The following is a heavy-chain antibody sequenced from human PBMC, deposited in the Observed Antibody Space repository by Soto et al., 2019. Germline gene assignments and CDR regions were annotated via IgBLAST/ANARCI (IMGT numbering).Heavy chain of an antibody. CDR1: GFTFSTSW. J-gene: IGHJ4*02. D-gene: IGHD3-16*01. V-gene: IGHV3-74*01. Sequence: EVQLVESGEGLVQPGGSLRLSCAASGFTFSTSWMHWVRQTPGKGLVWVSHTNPDGSITNYADSAKGRFTISRDNAKNTLFLQMNNLRAEDTSVYFCARDIGYGGNWGQGTLVTVSS. CDR3: ARDIGYGGN. CDR2: TNPDGSIT.